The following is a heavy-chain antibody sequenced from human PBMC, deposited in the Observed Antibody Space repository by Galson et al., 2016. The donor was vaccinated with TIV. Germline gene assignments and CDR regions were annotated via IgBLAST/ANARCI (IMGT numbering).Heavy chain of an antibody. CDR3: ARDPQSLAIAVAGPRY. CDR2: ISAYDGNT. CDR1: GYALNMYG. D-gene: IGHD6-19*01. Sequence: SVKVPCKATGYALNMYGITWVRQAPGQGLEWMGWISAYDGNTNYTQKLQGRVTMTTDTSTSTAYMELRTLRSDDAAVYYCARDPQSLAIAVAGPRYWGQGTLVTVSS. V-gene: IGHV1-18*01. J-gene: IGHJ4*02.